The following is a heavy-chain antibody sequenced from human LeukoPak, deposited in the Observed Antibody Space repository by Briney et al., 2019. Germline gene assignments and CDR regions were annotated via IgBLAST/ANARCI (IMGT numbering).Heavy chain of an antibody. J-gene: IGHJ4*02. V-gene: IGHV3-21*01. CDR2: ISSSSSYI. Sequence: PGGSLRLSCAASVFTFSSYSMNLVRQAPGKGLEWVSSISSSSSYIYYADSVKGRFTISRDNAKNSLYLQMNSLRAEDTAVYYCARDSDSSGYCDYWGQGTLVTVSS. D-gene: IGHD3-22*01. CDR1: VFTFSSYS. CDR3: ARDSDSSGYCDY.